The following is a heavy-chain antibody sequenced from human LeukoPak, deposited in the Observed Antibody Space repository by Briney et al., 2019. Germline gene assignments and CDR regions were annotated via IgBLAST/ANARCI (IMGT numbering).Heavy chain of an antibody. J-gene: IGHJ4*02. CDR3: AREGQDYVWGSYRLQLDY. CDR1: GGSISSYY. D-gene: IGHD3-16*02. V-gene: IGHV4-59*12. Sequence: PSETLSLTCTVSGGSISSYYWSWVRQPPGKGLEWIGYIYYSGSTNYNPSLKSRVTMSVDTSKNQFSLKLSSVTAADTAVYYCAREGQDYVWGSYRLQLDYWGQGTLVTVSS. CDR2: IYYSGST.